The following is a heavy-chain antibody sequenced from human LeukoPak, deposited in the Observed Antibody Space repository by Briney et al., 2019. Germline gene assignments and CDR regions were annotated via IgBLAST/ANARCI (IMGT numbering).Heavy chain of an antibody. V-gene: IGHV5-51*01. CDR3: ATPQGITTGSDDY. CDR2: IYPDDSDT. Sequence: GEPLKISCQASGYTFSNFWIGWVRQMPGKGLEWMGIIYPDDSDTRYSPSFQGQVTISADKSINTAYLQWTSLKASDTGMYYCATPQGITTGSDDYWGQGTLVTVSS. D-gene: IGHD6-13*01. J-gene: IGHJ4*02. CDR1: GYTFSNFW.